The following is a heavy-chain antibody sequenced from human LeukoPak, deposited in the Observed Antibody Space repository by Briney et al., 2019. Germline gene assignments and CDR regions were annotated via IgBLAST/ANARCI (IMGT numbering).Heavy chain of an antibody. J-gene: IGHJ4*02. Sequence: SETLSLTCTVSGGSINYYYWNWIRQPPGKGLEWIGYLYYSGSTNYNPSLKSRVTISVDTSKNQFSLKLSSVTAADTAVYYCARAYCGDCYFDSWGQGTLVTVSS. D-gene: IGHD2-21*01. CDR3: ARAYCGDCYFDS. CDR1: GGSINYYY. V-gene: IGHV4-59*01. CDR2: LYYSGST.